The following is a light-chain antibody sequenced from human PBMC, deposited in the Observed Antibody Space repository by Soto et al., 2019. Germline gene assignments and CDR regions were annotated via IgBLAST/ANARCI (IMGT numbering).Light chain of an antibody. J-gene: IGKJ5*01. V-gene: IGKV1-39*01. CDR3: QQSFSSPIT. CDR1: QSISSY. Sequence: DIQMTQSPSSLSASVGDRVTITCRASQSISSYLHWYHQKPGKAPKLLIYTASSLQSGVPSRFSGSGSGTDFTLTIRSLQPEDVATYYCQQSFSSPITFGQGTRLEIK. CDR2: TAS.